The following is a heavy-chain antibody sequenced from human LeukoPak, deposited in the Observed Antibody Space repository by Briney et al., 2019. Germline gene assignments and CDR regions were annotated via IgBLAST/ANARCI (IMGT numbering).Heavy chain of an antibody. J-gene: IGHJ4*02. Sequence: SETLSLTCTVSGGSISSYYWSWIRQPPGKGLEWIGYIYYSGSTNYNPSLKSRVTISVDTSKNQFSLKLSSVTAADTAEYYCAREPYGSGTFDYWAREPWSPSPQ. CDR1: GGSISSYY. CDR3: AREPYGSGTFDY. V-gene: IGHV4-59*01. CDR2: IYYSGST. D-gene: IGHD3-10*01.